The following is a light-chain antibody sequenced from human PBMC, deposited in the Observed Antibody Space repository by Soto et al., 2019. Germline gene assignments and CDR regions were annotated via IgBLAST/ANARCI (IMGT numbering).Light chain of an antibody. CDR3: QQYINWPPLT. Sequence: EIVMTQSPATLSVSPGERATLSCRASQSVSSNLAWYQQTPGQAPRLLIYGASTRATGVPARFSGSGSGTEFNLTISSLQSEDFAVYFCQQYINWPPLTFGGGTKVEI. V-gene: IGKV3-15*01. CDR1: QSVSSN. CDR2: GAS. J-gene: IGKJ4*01.